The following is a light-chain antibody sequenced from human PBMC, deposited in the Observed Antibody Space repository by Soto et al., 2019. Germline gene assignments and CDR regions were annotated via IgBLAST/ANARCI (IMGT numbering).Light chain of an antibody. CDR3: SSYTTSNYFII. CDR1: SSDIGNYDF. J-gene: IGLJ2*01. CDR2: EVS. V-gene: IGLV2-14*01. Sequence: QSALTQPASVSGSPGQSITISCTGTSSDIGNYDFVSWYQQLPGTAPKAMIYEVSSRPSGVSNRFSGSKSGNTASLTISGLQAEDEAYYYCSSYTTSNYFIIFGGGTKLTVL.